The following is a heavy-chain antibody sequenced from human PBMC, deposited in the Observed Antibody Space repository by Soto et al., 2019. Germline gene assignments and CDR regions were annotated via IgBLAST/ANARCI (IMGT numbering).Heavy chain of an antibody. CDR3: ARGTNWNYDPNPKPFDY. CDR1: GGSVSSSSYY. CDR2: VYYSGST. J-gene: IGHJ4*02. Sequence: SETLSLTCTVSGGSVSSSSYYWGWVRQPPGKGLEWIGSVYYSGSTYYNPSLESRVTISVDKSKNQFSLKLRSVSAADTAVYYCARGTNWNYDPNPKPFDYWGQGTLVTVSS. D-gene: IGHD1-7*01. V-gene: IGHV4-39*07.